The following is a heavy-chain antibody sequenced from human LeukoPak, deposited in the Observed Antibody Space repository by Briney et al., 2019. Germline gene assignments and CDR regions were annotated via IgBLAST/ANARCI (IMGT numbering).Heavy chain of an antibody. CDR2: FYYSGST. D-gene: IGHD6-13*01. Sequence: SETLSLTCTVSGYSISSGYYWGWIRQPPGKGLEWIGSFYYSGSTYYNPSLKSRVTISVDTSKNQFSLKLSSVTAADTAVYYCARHSSSWSPNPDYWGQGTLVTVSS. CDR1: GYSISSGYY. V-gene: IGHV4-38-2*02. J-gene: IGHJ4*02. CDR3: ARHSSSWSPNPDY.